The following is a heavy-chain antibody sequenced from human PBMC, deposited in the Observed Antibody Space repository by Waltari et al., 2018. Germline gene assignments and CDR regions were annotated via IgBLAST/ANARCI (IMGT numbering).Heavy chain of an antibody. CDR2: ISSSGSTI. CDR3: ARVQMLYDILTGYYKGYYYYGMDV. D-gene: IGHD3-9*01. CDR1: GFTFSSYE. J-gene: IGHJ6*02. V-gene: IGHV3-48*03. Sequence: EVQLVESGGGLVQPGGSLRLSCAASGFTFSSYEMNWVRQAPGKGLEWVSYISSSGSTIYYADSVKGRFTISRDNAKNSLYLQMNSLRAEDTAVYYCARVQMLYDILTGYYKGYYYYGMDVWGQGTTVTSP.